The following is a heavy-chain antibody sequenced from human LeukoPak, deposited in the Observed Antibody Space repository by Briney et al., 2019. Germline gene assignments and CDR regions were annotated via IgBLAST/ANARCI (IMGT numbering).Heavy chain of an antibody. CDR3: TRVFGGYDVSDY. Sequence: GGSLRLSCAASGFTFSSFWMSWVRQAPGKGLEWVANIKKDGSQKYYVESVEGRFTISRDNAKNSLYLQMDSLRVDDTAVYYCTRVFGGYDVSDYWGQGTLVTVSS. D-gene: IGHD3-3*01. J-gene: IGHJ4*02. CDR2: IKKDGSQK. V-gene: IGHV3-7*03. CDR1: GFTFSSFW.